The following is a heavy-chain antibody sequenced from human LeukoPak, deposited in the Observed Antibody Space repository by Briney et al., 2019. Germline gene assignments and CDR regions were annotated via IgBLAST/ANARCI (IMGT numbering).Heavy chain of an antibody. J-gene: IGHJ6*02. Sequence: SETLSLTCTVSGGSLSSYYWSWIRQPPGKGLEWIGYIYYSGSTNYNPSLKSRVTISVDTSKNQFSLKLSSVTAADTAVYYCAAGLYCTSTSCYYGMDVWGQGTTVTVSS. D-gene: IGHD2-2*01. CDR2: IYYSGST. CDR3: AAGLYCTSTSCYYGMDV. CDR1: GGSLSSYY. V-gene: IGHV4-59*01.